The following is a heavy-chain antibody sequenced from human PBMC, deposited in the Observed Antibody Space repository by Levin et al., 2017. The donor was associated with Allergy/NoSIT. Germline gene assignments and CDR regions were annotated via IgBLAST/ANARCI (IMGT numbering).Heavy chain of an antibody. V-gene: IGHV3-11*05. J-gene: IGHJ3*02. D-gene: IGHD3-9*01. CDR1: GFTFSDYY. CDR2: ISSSSSYT. Sequence: GESLKISCAASGFTFSDYYMSWIRQAPGKGLEWVSYISSSSSYTNYADSVKGRFTISRDNAKNSLYLQMNSLRAEDTAVYYCARETARRLRYFDWLLTRDAFDIWGQGTMVTVSS. CDR3: ARETARRLRYFDWLLTRDAFDI.